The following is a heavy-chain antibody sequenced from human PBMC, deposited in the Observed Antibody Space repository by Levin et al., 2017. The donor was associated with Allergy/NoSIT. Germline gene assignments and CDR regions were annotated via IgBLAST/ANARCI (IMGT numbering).Heavy chain of an antibody. J-gene: IGHJ6*02. D-gene: IGHD2-15*01. CDR1: GYTFTSYY. Sequence: GESLKISCKASGYTFTSYYMHWVRQAPGQGLEWMGIINPSGGSTSYAQKFQGRVTMTRDTSTSTVYMELSSLRSEDTAVYYCAREAILAATRYYYYYGMDVWGQGTTVTVSS. CDR3: AREAILAATRYYYYYGMDV. CDR2: INPSGGST. V-gene: IGHV1-46*01.